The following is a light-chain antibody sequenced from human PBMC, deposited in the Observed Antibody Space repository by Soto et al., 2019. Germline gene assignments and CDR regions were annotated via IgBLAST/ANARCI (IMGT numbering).Light chain of an antibody. CDR2: GAS. Sequence: DIVLTQSPGTLSLSPGERATLSCRASQSVSSSNFAWYQQKPGQAPRLLIYGASSRATGFPDRFSGSESGTDFTLTISRLEPEDFAVYYCQQSGSPPLTFGGGTKLEIK. CDR1: QSVSSSN. V-gene: IGKV3-20*01. CDR3: QQSGSPPLT. J-gene: IGKJ4*01.